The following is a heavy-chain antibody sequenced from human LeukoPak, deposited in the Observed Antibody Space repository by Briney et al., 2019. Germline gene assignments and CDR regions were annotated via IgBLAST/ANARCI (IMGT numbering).Heavy chain of an antibody. CDR2: INPKSGGT. V-gene: IGHV1-2*02. J-gene: IGHJ4*02. Sequence: GASVKVSCKASGYTFTSYYMHWVRQAPGQGLEWMGWINPKSGGTNYAQKFQGRVTMTRDTSINTAYMELSRLRSDDTAVYYCARVGYSYGFLGYYFDYWGQGTLVTVSS. CDR1: GYTFTSYY. CDR3: ARVGYSYGFLGYYFDY. D-gene: IGHD5-18*01.